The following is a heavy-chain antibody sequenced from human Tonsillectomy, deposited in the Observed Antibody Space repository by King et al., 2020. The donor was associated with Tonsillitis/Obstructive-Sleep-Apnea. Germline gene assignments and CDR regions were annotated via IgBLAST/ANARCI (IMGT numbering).Heavy chain of an antibody. D-gene: IGHD3-10*01. CDR3: ARDPTRGAEY. V-gene: IGHV1-2*02. CDR2: ITPNSGGT. Sequence: VQLVESGAEVKKPGASVKISCKASGYTFTAYYIHWVRQAPGQGLEWMGWITPNSGGTNYAQKFQGRVTMTGDTSIGTAYMELNRLTSDDTAVYYCARDPTRGAEYWGQGTLVTVSS. CDR1: GYTFTAYY. J-gene: IGHJ4*02.